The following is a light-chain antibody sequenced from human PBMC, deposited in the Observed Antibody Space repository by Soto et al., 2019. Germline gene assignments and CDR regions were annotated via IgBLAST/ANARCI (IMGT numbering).Light chain of an antibody. J-gene: IGKJ3*01. CDR1: RSISNY. V-gene: IGKV1-39*01. CDR2: GAS. Sequence: DIQMTQSPSSLSASVGDAVSLTCRASRSISNYLNWYQQKPGRAPKLLISGASSLQGGVPSRFSSSGSVTTFTRTITSLQPDAFAIYFSQQSYTAPYTFGPGTNVEIK. CDR3: QQSYTAPYT.